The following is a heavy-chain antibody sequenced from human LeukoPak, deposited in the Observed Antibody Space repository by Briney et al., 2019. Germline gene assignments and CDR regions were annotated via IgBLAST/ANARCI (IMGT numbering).Heavy chain of an antibody. CDR3: ARDRMYYDFWSGYNDY. CDR1: GFSFSGHW. V-gene: IGHV3-74*01. Sequence: GGSLRLSCTASGFSFSGHWMHWARQLPGKGLVWVSRISPTGSTTSYADSVKGRFTVSRDNAKNSLYLQMNSLRAEDTAVYYCARDRMYYDFWSGYNDYWGQGTLVTVSS. J-gene: IGHJ4*02. CDR2: ISPTGSTT. D-gene: IGHD3-3*01.